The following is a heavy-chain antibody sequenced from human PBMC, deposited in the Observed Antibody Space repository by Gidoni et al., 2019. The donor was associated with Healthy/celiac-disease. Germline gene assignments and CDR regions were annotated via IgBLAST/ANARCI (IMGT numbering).Heavy chain of an antibody. CDR1: GLTLSDYY. V-gene: IGHV3-11*05. CDR2: ISSSSSYT. J-gene: IGHJ6*02. D-gene: IGHD3-10*01. Sequence: QVQLVESGGGLVKPGGSLRRSCAAPGLTLSDYYMSCIRQAPGKGLEWVSYISSSSSYTNDADSVKGRFTISRDNAKNSLYLQMNSLRAEDTAVYYCARVTTMVRGAPDVWGQGTTVTVSS. CDR3: ARVTTMVRGAPDV.